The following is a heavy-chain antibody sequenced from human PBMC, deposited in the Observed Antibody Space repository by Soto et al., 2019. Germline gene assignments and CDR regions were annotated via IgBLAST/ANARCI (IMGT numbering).Heavy chain of an antibody. J-gene: IGHJ4*02. CDR3: TRYYYDSSGYYYFDY. Sequence: GESLKISCAASGFTFSGSAMHWVRQASGKGLEWVGRIRSKANSYATAYAASVKGRFTISRDDSKNTAYLQMNSLKTEDTAVYYCTRYYYDSSGYYYFDYWGQGTLVTVSS. CDR1: GFTFSGSA. V-gene: IGHV3-73*01. D-gene: IGHD3-22*01. CDR2: IRSKANSYAT.